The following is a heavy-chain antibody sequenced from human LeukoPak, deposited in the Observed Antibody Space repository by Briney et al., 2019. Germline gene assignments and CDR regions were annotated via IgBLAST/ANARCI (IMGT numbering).Heavy chain of an antibody. V-gene: IGHV3-23*01. CDR2: ISGSGGST. D-gene: IGHD6-19*01. J-gene: IGHJ4*02. Sequence: PGGSLRLSCAASGFTFSSYAMSWVRQAPGKGLEWVSAISGSGGSTYYADSVKGRFTISRDNSKNTLYLQMNSLRAEDTAVYYCANGWHSSGCFDYWGQGTLVTVSS. CDR1: GFTFSSYA. CDR3: ANGWHSSGCFDY.